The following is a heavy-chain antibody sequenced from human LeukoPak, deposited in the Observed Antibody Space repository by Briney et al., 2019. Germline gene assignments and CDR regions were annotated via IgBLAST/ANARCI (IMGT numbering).Heavy chain of an antibody. CDR1: GYTFTGYY. D-gene: IGHD3-22*01. V-gene: IGHV1-2*02. CDR3: AAGGITMIVVVPRDAFDI. CDR2: INPNSGGT. J-gene: IGHJ3*02. Sequence: ASVKVSCKASGYTFTGYYMHWVRQAPGQGLEWMGWINPNSGGTNYAQKLQGRVTMTTDTSTSTAYMELRSLRSDDTAVYYCAAGGITMIVVVPRDAFDIWGQGTMVTVSS.